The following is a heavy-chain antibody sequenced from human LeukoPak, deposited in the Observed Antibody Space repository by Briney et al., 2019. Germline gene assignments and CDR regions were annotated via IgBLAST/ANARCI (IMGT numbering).Heavy chain of an antibody. V-gene: IGHV3-74*01. CDR3: ARDWVYKIDY. CDR2: ISHDGFI. J-gene: IGHJ4*02. CDR1: GFTFSSYV. Sequence: GGSLRLSCETAGFTFSSYVMHWVRRTPGKGLVWVSRISHDGFISYADSVKGRFTISRDNTKNTLILQMNSLRAEDTAVYYCARDWVYKIDYWGRGTLVTVSS. D-gene: IGHD5-24*01.